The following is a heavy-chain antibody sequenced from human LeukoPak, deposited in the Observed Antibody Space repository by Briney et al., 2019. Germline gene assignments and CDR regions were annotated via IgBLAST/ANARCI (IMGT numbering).Heavy chain of an antibody. V-gene: IGHV4-4*07. D-gene: IGHD2-15*01. CDR2: IYTSGST. J-gene: IGHJ5*02. Sequence: PSETLSLTCTVSGGSISSYYWSWIRQPAGKGLEWIGRIYTSGSTNYNPSLKSRVTMSVDTSKNQFSLKLSSVTAADTAVYYCARENLGYCSGGSCSKLYNWFDPWGQGTLVTVSS. CDR3: ARENLGYCSGGSCSKLYNWFDP. CDR1: GGSISSYY.